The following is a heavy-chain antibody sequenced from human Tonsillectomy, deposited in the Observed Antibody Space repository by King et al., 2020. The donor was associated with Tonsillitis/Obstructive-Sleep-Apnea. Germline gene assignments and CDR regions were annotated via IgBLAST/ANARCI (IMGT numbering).Heavy chain of an antibody. CDR1: GFTFSNFA. CDR3: ACASFDCWSASGALDY. V-gene: IGHV3-23*04. CDR2: IDNRGGST. D-gene: IGHD3-3*01. Sequence: QLVQSGGGLVQPGGSLRLSCAASGFTFSNFAMAWVRQAPGKGLKWVSAIDNRGGSTYCADSVKGRFTISRDNSKNTLYLQMNSLRAEDTAIYFCACASFDCWSASGALDYWGQGTLVTVSS. J-gene: IGHJ4*02.